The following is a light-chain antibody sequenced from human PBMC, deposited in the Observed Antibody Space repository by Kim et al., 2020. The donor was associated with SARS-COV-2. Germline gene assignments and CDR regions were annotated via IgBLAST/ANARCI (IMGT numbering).Light chain of an antibody. Sequence: SPGDRAALSCWASQSVSSSYLAWYQKKPGQAPRLLIYGASSRATGIPDRFSGSESGTDFTLTISRLEPEDVAVYYCQQYGSSPRMFGQGTKVDIK. CDR1: QSVSSSY. CDR3: QQYGSSPRM. J-gene: IGKJ1*01. CDR2: GAS. V-gene: IGKV3-20*01.